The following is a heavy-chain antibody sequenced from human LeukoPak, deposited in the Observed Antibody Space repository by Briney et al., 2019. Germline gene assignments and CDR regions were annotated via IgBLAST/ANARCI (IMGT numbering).Heavy chain of an antibody. CDR3: VRILTGYDAFDY. CDR1: GFTFSSYW. D-gene: IGHD3-9*01. CDR2: IKEDGSGK. J-gene: IGHJ4*02. V-gene: IGHV3-7*01. Sequence: GGSLRLSCAASGFTFSSYWMSWVRQAPGKGLEWVANIKEDGSGKYYVDSVKGRFTISRDNAKNSLYLQMNSLRAEDTAVYYCVRILTGYDAFDYWGQGTLVTVSS.